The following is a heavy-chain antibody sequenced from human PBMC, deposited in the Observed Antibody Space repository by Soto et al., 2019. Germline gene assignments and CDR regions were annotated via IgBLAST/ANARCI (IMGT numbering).Heavy chain of an antibody. J-gene: IGHJ4*02. CDR2: IYYSGTT. Sequence: SETLSLTCTVSGGSISSGGYYWSWIRQHPGKGLEWIGYIYYSGTTYYNPSLKSRVTISVDTSKNQFSLKLSSVTAADTAVYYCARDHYGDYDYWGQGTLVTVSS. CDR3: ARDHYGDYDY. V-gene: IGHV4-31*03. CDR1: GGSISSGGYY. D-gene: IGHD4-17*01.